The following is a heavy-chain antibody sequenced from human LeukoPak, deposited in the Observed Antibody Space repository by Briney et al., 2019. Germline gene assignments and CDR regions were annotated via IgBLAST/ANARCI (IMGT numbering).Heavy chain of an antibody. D-gene: IGHD3-22*01. J-gene: IGHJ4*02. Sequence: PGGSLRLSCEASGFIFSTYWMSGVRRVPGKGLEWVANIQKDGSKKYYVDSVKGRFTISRDNAKNSLYLQMNSLRAEDTAVYYCGRFHHDSSGYLVPFDSWGQGTQVTVSS. CDR2: IQKDGSKK. CDR3: GRFHHDSSGYLVPFDS. CDR1: GFIFSTYW. V-gene: IGHV3-7*01.